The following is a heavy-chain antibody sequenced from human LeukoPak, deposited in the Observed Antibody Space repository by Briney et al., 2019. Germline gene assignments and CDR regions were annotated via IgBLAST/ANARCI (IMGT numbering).Heavy chain of an antibody. D-gene: IGHD3-10*01. CDR3: ATSGGDYYYYSLDV. CDR2: IIPIFGTA. J-gene: IGHJ6*03. CDR1: GGTFSSYA. V-gene: IGHV1-69*06. Sequence: EASVKVSCKASGGTFSSYAISWVRQAPGQGLEWMGGIIPIFGTANYAQKFQGRVTITADKSTSTAYMELSSLRSEDTAVYYCATSGGDYYYYSLDVWGKGTPVTISS.